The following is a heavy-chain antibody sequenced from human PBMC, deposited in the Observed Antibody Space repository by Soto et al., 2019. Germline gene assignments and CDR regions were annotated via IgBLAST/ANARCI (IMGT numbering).Heavy chain of an antibody. CDR1: GGSISSGGYY. J-gene: IGHJ5*02. CDR2: IYYSGST. D-gene: IGHD4-17*01. Sequence: ASETLSLTCTVSGGSISSGGYYWSWIRQHPGKGLEWIGYIYYSGSTYYNPSLKSRVTISVDTSKNQFSLKLSSVTAADTAVYYCARGLYYGDYVSDNWFDPWGQGTLVTVSS. V-gene: IGHV4-31*03. CDR3: ARGLYYGDYVSDNWFDP.